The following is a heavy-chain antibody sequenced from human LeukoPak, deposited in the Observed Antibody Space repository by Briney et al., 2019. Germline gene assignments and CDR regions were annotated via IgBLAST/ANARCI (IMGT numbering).Heavy chain of an antibody. D-gene: IGHD4/OR15-4a*01. J-gene: IGHJ4*02. CDR2: INHSGST. CDR3: ARVDLATVLFDY. V-gene: IGHV4-34*01. CDR1: GGSFSGYY. Sequence: SETLSLTCAVYGGSFSGYYWSWIRQPPGKGLEWIGEINHSGSTNYNPSLKSRVTISVDTSKNQFSLKLGSVTAADTAVYYCARVDLATVLFDYWGQGTLVTVSS.